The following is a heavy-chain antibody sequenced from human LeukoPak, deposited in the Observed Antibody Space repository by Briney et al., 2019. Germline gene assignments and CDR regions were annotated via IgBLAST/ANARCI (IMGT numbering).Heavy chain of an antibody. J-gene: IGHJ5*02. CDR3: ATAKGYSSSSGYCSGGSCYPVGWFDP. CDR2: FDPEDGET. V-gene: IGHV1-24*01. D-gene: IGHD2-15*01. Sequence: ASVKVSCQVSGYTLTELSMHWVRQAPGKGLEWMGGFDPEDGETIYVQKFQGRVTMTEDTSTDTAYMELSSLRSEDTAVYYCATAKGYSSSSGYCSGGSCYPVGWFDPWGQGTLVTVSS. CDR1: GYTLTELS.